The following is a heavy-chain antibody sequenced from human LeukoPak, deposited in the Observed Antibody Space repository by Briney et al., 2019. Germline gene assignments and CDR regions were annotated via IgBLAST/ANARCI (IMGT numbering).Heavy chain of an antibody. CDR1: GGSISSGGYY. V-gene: IGHV4-31*03. CDR2: IYYSGST. J-gene: IGHJ3*02. Sequence: SETLSLTCTVSGGSISSGGYYWSWIRQHPGKGLGWIGYIYYSGSTYYNSSLKSRVTISVDTSKNQFSLKLSSVTAADTAVYYCARVMRYDILTGNDAFDIWGQGTMVTVSS. D-gene: IGHD3-9*01. CDR3: ARVMRYDILTGNDAFDI.